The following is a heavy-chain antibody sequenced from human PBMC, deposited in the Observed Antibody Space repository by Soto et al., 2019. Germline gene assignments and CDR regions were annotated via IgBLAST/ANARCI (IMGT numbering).Heavy chain of an antibody. D-gene: IGHD3-22*01. V-gene: IGHV1-3*01. Sequence: QVQLVQSGAEVKKPGASVKVSCKASGYTFTSYAMHWVRQAPGQRLEWMGWINAGNGNTKYSQKFQGRVTITRDTSASTAYMELSSLRSEDAAVYYCASPYDSSGFYWFDPWGQGTLVTVSS. J-gene: IGHJ5*02. CDR1: GYTFTSYA. CDR3: ASPYDSSGFYWFDP. CDR2: INAGNGNT.